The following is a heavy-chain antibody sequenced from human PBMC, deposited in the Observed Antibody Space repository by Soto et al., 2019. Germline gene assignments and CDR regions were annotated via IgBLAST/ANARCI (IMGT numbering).Heavy chain of an antibody. CDR1: GGSVSSDKYL. CDR2: ICYGGATSGTT. V-gene: IGHV4-39*01. J-gene: IGHJ3*02. CDR3: ARHDDHRSPPLGFHI. D-gene: IGHD3-10*01. Sequence: QVQLQESGPRLLKPSETLTLKCTVSGGSVSSDKYLWGWIRQPPGKGLEWVASICYGGATSGTTISSTSHGGRPTISLETSGNRVSLRMTSVTATDTAVYYCARHDDHRSPPLGFHIWGQGTLVTVSS.